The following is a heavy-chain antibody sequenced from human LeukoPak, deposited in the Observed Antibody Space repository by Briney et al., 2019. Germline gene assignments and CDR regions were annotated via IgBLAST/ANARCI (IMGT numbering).Heavy chain of an antibody. CDR2: INSGGDYV. CDR3: ARVARGAYCSSTSCYMDY. CDR1: EFTFSTYS. Sequence: GGSLRLSCTASEFTFSTYSMNWVRQAPGRGLDWISTINSGGDYVYYADSVKGRFTISRDNAKNSLYLHMNSLRAEDTAVYYCARVARGAYCSSTSCYMDYWGQGTLVTVSS. V-gene: IGHV3-21*01. J-gene: IGHJ4*02. D-gene: IGHD2-2*02.